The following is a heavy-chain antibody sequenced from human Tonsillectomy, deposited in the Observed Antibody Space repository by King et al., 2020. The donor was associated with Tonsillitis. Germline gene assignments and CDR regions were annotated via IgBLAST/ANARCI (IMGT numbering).Heavy chain of an antibody. CDR1: GGSFSGYY. Sequence: VQLQQWGAGLLKPSETLSLTCAVYGGSFSGYYWSWIRQPPGKGLEWIGEINHSGSTNYNPSLKSRVTISVDTSKNQFSLKLSSVTAADTAVYYCARGLIPGIVVVPAAIINADYYYYYMDVWGKGTTVTVSS. CDR2: INHSGST. V-gene: IGHV4-34*01. CDR3: ARGLIPGIVVVPAAIINADYYYYYMDV. D-gene: IGHD2-2*01. J-gene: IGHJ6*03.